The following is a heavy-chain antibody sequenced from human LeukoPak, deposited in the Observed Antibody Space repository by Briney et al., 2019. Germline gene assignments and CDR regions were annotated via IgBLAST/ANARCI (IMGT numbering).Heavy chain of an antibody. V-gene: IGHV3-30-3*01. Sequence: PGGSLRLSCAASGFTFSSYAMHWVRQAPGKGLEWVAVISYDGSNKYYADSVKGRFTISRDNSKNTLYLQMNSLRAGDTAVYYCARDLPGDYWGQGTLVTVSS. CDR2: ISYDGSNK. CDR1: GFTFSSYA. D-gene: IGHD1-14*01. J-gene: IGHJ4*02. CDR3: ARDLPGDY.